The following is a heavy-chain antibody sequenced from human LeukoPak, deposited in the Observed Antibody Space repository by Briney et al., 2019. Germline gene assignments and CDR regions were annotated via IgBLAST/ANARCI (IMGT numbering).Heavy chain of an antibody. D-gene: IGHD4-17*01. V-gene: IGHV4-59*08. Sequence: PSETLSLTCTVSGGSISGYYWSWIRQPPGKGLEWIGYIYYSGSTNYNPSLKSRVTTSVDTSKNQFSLKLSSVTAADTAVYYCASTTSDAFDIWGQGTMVTVSS. CDR3: ASTTSDAFDI. CDR2: IYYSGST. J-gene: IGHJ3*02. CDR1: GGSISGYY.